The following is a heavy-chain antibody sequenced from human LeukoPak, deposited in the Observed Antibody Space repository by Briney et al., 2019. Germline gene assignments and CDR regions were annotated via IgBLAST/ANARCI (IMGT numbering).Heavy chain of an antibody. CDR2: INSDGSST. V-gene: IGHV3-74*01. D-gene: IGHD1-26*01. CDR1: GFTFRNYW. Sequence: PGGSLRLSCAASGFTFRNYWMHWVRQAPGKGVVWVSRINSDGSSTSYADSVKGRFTISRGNAKNTLYLQKNSLRAEDTAVYYCARVSSGSYFGYYYYYMDVWGKGTTVTVSS. CDR3: ARVSSGSYFGYYYYYMDV. J-gene: IGHJ6*03.